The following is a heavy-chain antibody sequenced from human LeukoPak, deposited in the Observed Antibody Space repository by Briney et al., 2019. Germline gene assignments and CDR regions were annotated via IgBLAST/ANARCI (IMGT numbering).Heavy chain of an antibody. D-gene: IGHD3-9*01. Sequence: SETLSLTCNVSGGSISSGGYYRSWIRQLPGKVLEWIGHIYYSWSTYYNPSLKSRVTISVDTSKNQFSLKLSSVTAADTAVYYCARDITNYDILTGYYPYGMDVWGQGTTVTVSS. V-gene: IGHV4-31*03. CDR2: IYYSWST. J-gene: IGHJ6*02. CDR1: GGSISSGGYY. CDR3: ARDITNYDILTGYYPYGMDV.